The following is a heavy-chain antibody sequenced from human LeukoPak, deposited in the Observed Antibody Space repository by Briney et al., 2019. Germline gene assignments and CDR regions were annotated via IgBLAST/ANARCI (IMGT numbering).Heavy chain of an antibody. J-gene: IGHJ4*02. V-gene: IGHV4-61*02. CDR1: GDSITSGRYY. Sequence: SQTLSLTCTVSGDSITSGRYYWSWIRQPAGKGLQWIGRTSTSGSTNYNPSLKSRVTISVDTSKNQFSLKLSSVTAADTAVYYCARVSLVRGAPDYYFDYWGQGTLVTVSS. D-gene: IGHD3-10*01. CDR3: ARVSLVRGAPDYYFDY. CDR2: TSTSGST.